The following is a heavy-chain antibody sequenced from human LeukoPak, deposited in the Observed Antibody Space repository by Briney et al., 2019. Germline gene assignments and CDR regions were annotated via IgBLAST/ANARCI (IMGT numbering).Heavy chain of an antibody. CDR3: AREEGAPSNYYYMDV. V-gene: IGHV3-21*01. Sequence: GGSLRLSCAASGFTFSSYSMNWVRQAPGKGLEWVSSISSSSSYIYYADSVKGRFTISRDNAKNSLYLQMNSLRAEDTAVYYCAREEGAPSNYYYMDVWGKGTTVTVSS. CDR1: GFTFSSYS. J-gene: IGHJ6*03. D-gene: IGHD1-26*01. CDR2: ISSSSSYI.